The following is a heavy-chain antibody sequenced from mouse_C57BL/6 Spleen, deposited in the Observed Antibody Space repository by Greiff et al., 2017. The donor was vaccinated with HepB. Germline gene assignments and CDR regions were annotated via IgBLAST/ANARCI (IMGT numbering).Heavy chain of an antibody. D-gene: IGHD1-1*01. J-gene: IGHJ2*01. Sequence: VQLVESGAELAKPGASVKLSCKASGYTFTSYWMHWVKQRPGQGLEWIGYINPSSGYTKYNQKFKDKATLTADKSSSTAYMQLSSLTYEDSAVYYCAVITTVVGGFDYWGQGTTLTVSS. CDR2: INPSSGYT. V-gene: IGHV1-7*01. CDR3: AVITTVVGGFDY. CDR1: GYTFTSYW.